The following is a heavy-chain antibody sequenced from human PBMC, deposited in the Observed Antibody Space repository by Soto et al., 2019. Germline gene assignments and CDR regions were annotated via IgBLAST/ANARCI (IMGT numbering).Heavy chain of an antibody. CDR3: ASEDCRNTNCLKGFDY. Sequence: QVQLVQSGAEVKKPGDSVKVSCKTSGDTFTDYYMHWVRQAPGQGFEWVGGINPKSAGPKYVPKFQGRVTVTRDTSTSTAYMELNRLTSDDTAVYYCASEDCRNTNCLKGFDYWGQGTLVTVSS. D-gene: IGHD2-15*01. V-gene: IGHV1-2*02. CDR2: INPKSAGP. J-gene: IGHJ4*02. CDR1: GDTFTDYY.